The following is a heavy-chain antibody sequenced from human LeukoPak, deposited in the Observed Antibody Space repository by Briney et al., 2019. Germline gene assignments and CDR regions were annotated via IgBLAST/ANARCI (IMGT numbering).Heavy chain of an antibody. CDR2: IYHSGST. Sequence: SETLSLTCAVSGGSISSSNWWSWVRQPPGKGLEWIGEIYHSGSTNSNPSLKSRVTISVDKSKNQFSLTLSSVTAADSAVYYCARVYSSRRAFDIWGQGTMVTVSS. V-gene: IGHV4-4*02. CDR1: GGSISSSNW. CDR3: ARVYSSRRAFDI. J-gene: IGHJ3*02. D-gene: IGHD6-13*01.